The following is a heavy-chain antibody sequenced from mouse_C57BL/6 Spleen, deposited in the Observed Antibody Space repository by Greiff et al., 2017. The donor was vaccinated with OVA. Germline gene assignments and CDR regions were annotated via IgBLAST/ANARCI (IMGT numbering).Heavy chain of an antibody. CDR3: ARLRRGGYYFDY. J-gene: IGHJ2*01. CDR2: INPNNGGT. Sequence: VHVKQSGPELVKPGASVKMSCKASGYTFTDYNMHWVKQSHGKSLEWIGYINPNNGGTSYNQKFKGKATLTVNKSSSTAYMELRSLTSEDSAVYYCARLRRGGYYFDYWGQGTTLTVSS. CDR1: GYTFTDYN. D-gene: IGHD2-12*01. V-gene: IGHV1-22*01.